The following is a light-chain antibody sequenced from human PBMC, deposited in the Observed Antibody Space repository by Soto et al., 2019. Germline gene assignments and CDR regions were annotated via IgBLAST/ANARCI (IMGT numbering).Light chain of an antibody. V-gene: IGLV2-14*01. Sequence: QSVLTQPASVSGSPGQSITISCTGTISDVGGYNYVSWYQQHPGKAPKLIIYDVSNRPSGVSNRFSGSKSGNTASLTISGLQAEDEADYYCSSYTSSSTLGVFGTRTKVTVL. CDR3: SSYTSSSTLGV. J-gene: IGLJ1*01. CDR2: DVS. CDR1: ISDVGGYNY.